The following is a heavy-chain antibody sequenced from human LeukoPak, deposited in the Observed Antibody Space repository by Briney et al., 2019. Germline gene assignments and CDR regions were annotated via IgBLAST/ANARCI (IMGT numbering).Heavy chain of an antibody. J-gene: IGHJ3*02. CDR3: ATSSPTLCGGDCYMRRDAFDI. V-gene: IGHV5-51*01. CDR2: IYPGGSDT. Sequence: GESLKISCKGSGHSFTSYWIGWVRQMPGKGLEWMGIIYPGGSDTRYSPSFQGQVTISADKSISTAYLQWSSLKASDTAMYYCATSSPTLCGGDCYMRRDAFDIWGQGTMVTVSS. D-gene: IGHD2-21*01. CDR1: GHSFTSYW.